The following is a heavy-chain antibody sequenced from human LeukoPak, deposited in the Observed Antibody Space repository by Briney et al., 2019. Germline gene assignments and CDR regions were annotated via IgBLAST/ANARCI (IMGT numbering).Heavy chain of an antibody. CDR3: ARSVRGAHDAFDI. V-gene: IGHV1-69*13. CDR2: IIPIFGTA. J-gene: IGHJ3*02. D-gene: IGHD3-10*01. CDR1: GGTFSSYA. Sequence: GASVKVSCKASGGTFSSYAISWVRQPPGQGLEWMGGIIPIFGTANYAQKFQGRVTITADESTSTAYMELSSLRSEDTAVYYCARSVRGAHDAFDIWGQGTMVTVSS.